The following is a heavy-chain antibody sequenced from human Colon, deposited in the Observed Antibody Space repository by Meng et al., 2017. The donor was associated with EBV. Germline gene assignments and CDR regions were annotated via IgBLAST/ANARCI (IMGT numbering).Heavy chain of an antibody. D-gene: IGHD4-17*01. CDR1: GGSISSGDYY. V-gene: IGHV4-30-4*01. Sequence: QVPAQESGPGLVQPSQTLSLTCTVSGGSISSGDYYWSWIRQHPGKGLEWIGYIYYSGSTYSNASLKSRVTISIDRSKNQFSLKLSSVTAADTAVYYCARDRKHYGERGWFDPWGQGTLVTVSS. CDR3: ARDRKHYGERGWFDP. CDR2: IYYSGST. J-gene: IGHJ5*02.